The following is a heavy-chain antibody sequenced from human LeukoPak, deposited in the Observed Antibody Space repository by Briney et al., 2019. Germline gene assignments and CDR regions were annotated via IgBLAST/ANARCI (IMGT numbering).Heavy chain of an antibody. J-gene: IGHJ5*02. CDR1: GVSISSSNYY. CDR2: IYYSGST. Sequence: KSSETLSLNCTVSGVSISSSNYYWRWIRQPPGKGLGRIGNIYYSGSTYYPPSLKGLITITVDTTKNLFSLKLSSENAADTAVYYCARRAPNYYGSGSYGLVFDPWGQGTLVTVSS. V-gene: IGHV4-39*07. D-gene: IGHD3-10*01. CDR3: ARRAPNYYGSGSYGLVFDP.